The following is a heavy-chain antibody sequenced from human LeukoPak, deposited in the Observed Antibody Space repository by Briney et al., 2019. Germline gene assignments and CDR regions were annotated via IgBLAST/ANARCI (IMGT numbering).Heavy chain of an antibody. CDR1: GGTLSSYA. D-gene: IGHD3-22*01. V-gene: IGHV1-69*13. CDR3: AGDYYYDSSGYYIVNY. CDR2: IIPIFGTA. J-gene: IGHJ4*02. Sequence: ASVKVSCKASGGTLSSYAISWVRQAPGQGLEWMGGIIPIFGTANYAQKFQGRVTITADESTSTAYMELSSLRSEDTAVYYCAGDYYYDSSGYYIVNYWGQGTQVTVSS.